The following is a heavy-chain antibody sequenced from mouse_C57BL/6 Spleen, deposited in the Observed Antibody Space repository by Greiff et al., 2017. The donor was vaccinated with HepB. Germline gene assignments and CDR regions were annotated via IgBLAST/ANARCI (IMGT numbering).Heavy chain of an antibody. J-gene: IGHJ1*03. Sequence: EVKLVESEGGLVQPGSSMKLSCTASGFTFSDYYMAWVRQVPEKGLEWVANINDDGSSTYYLDSLKSRFIISIDNAKNTLYLQMSSLKSEDTATYYCAREITAVAYWYFDFWGTGTTVTVSS. CDR1: GFTFSDYY. CDR2: INDDGSST. CDR3: AREITAVAYWYFDF. V-gene: IGHV5-16*01. D-gene: IGHD1-1*01.